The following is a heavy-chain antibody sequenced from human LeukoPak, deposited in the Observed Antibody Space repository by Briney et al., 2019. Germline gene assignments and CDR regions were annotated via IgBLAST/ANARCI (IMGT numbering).Heavy chain of an antibody. D-gene: IGHD1-26*01. CDR3: TVGDSGSYSLFYYYYGMDV. J-gene: IGHJ6*02. V-gene: IGHV1-69*13. CDR2: IIPIFGTA. CDR1: GGTFSSYA. Sequence: SVNVSCKASGGTFSSYAISWVRQAPGQGLEWMGGIIPIFGTANYAQKFQGRVTITADESTSTAYMELSSLRSEDTAVYYCTVGDSGSYSLFYYYYGMDVWGQGTTVTVSS.